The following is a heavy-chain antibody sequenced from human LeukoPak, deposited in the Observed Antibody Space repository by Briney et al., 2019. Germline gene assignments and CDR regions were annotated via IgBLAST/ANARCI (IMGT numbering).Heavy chain of an antibody. Sequence: AGGSLRLSCAASGFTFSSYWMSWVRQAPGKGLEWVANIKQDGSEKYYVDSVKGRFTISRDNAKNSLYLQMNSLRAEDTAVYYCAKDDGGSYYIYYYYMDVWGKGTTVTISS. CDR1: GFTFSSYW. CDR3: AKDDGGSYYIYYYYMDV. CDR2: IKQDGSEK. V-gene: IGHV3-7*03. J-gene: IGHJ6*03. D-gene: IGHD1-26*01.